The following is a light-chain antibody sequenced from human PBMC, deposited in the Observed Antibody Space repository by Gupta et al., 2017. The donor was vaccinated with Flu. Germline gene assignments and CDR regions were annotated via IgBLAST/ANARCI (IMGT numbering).Light chain of an antibody. Sequence: QSALTQPASVSGSPGQPLTISCPGTSSDVGTYNLVSWYQQDPGKAPKLIVSEVSKRASGVSNRFSGSKSGNTASLTISGLQAEDEADYYCCSYTTSSTYVFGTGTKVTVL. CDR1: SSDVGTYNL. V-gene: IGLV2-23*02. J-gene: IGLJ1*01. CDR3: CSYTTSSTYV. CDR2: EVS.